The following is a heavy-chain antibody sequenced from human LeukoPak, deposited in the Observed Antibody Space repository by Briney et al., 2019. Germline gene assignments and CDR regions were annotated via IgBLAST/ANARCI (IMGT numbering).Heavy chain of an antibody. CDR3: AREARMIYYDSSGYYPIDY. Sequence: GGSLRLSCEAYGFTFSDYYMTWARQAPGKGLEWLSDISGSGSTMYYADSVKGRFTISRDNAKNSLYLQINSVRAEDTAVYYCAREARMIYYDSSGYYPIDYWGQGTLVTVSS. CDR1: GFTFSDYY. J-gene: IGHJ4*02. D-gene: IGHD3-22*01. V-gene: IGHV3-11*01. CDR2: ISGSGSTM.